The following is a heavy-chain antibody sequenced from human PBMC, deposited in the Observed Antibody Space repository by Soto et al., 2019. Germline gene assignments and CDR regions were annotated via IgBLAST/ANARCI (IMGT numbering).Heavy chain of an antibody. CDR3: ARGLRYGSAWYIYYFDS. V-gene: IGHV4-39*07. Sequence: SETLSLTCTVSGGSISSSSYYWGWIRQPPGKGLEWIGSIYYSGSTYYNPSLKSRVTISVDTSKNQFSLKMKSVTAADTSVYYCARGLRYGSAWYIYYFDSWGLGTLVTVSS. CDR2: IYYSGST. CDR1: GGSISSSSYY. D-gene: IGHD6-19*01. J-gene: IGHJ4*02.